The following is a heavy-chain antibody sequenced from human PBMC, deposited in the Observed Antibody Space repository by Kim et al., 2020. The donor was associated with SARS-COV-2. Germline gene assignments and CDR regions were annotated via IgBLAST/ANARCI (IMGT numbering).Heavy chain of an antibody. J-gene: IGHJ4*02. D-gene: IGHD1-26*01. Sequence: YAAPVKGRFTISRDDSKNTLYLQMNSLKTEDTAVYYCTTDLLVGAPPGDYWGQGTLVTVSS. V-gene: IGHV3-15*01. CDR3: TTDLLVGAPPGDY.